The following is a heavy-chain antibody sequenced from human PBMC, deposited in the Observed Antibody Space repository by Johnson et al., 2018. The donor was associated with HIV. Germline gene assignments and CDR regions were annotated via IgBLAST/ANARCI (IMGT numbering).Heavy chain of an antibody. V-gene: IGHV3-66*03. D-gene: IGHD6-6*01. Sequence: EVQLVESGGGVVRPGGSLRLSCAASGFTVSSNYMSWVRQAPGKGLEWVSGISWHRGSIDYADSVKGRFTISRDNSKNTLYLQMNSLRAEDTAVYYCARDRGIAARPFRYAFDIWGQVTMVTVSS. CDR3: ARDRGIAARPFRYAFDI. CDR1: GFTVSSNY. CDR2: ISWHRGSI. J-gene: IGHJ3*02.